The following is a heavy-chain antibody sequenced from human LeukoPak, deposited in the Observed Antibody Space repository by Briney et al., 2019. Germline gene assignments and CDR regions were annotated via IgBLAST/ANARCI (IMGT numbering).Heavy chain of an antibody. D-gene: IGHD6-19*01. CDR1: GFTFSSYA. J-gene: IGHJ4*02. Sequence: GGSLRLSCAASGFTFSSYAMSWVRQAPGKGLEWVSAISGSGGSTYYADSVKGRFTISRDNSKNTLYLQMNSLRAEDTAVYYCAKDSDPGYSSGWYVTAFDYWGQGTLVTVSS. CDR3: AKDSDPGYSSGWYVTAFDY. V-gene: IGHV3-23*01. CDR2: ISGSGGST.